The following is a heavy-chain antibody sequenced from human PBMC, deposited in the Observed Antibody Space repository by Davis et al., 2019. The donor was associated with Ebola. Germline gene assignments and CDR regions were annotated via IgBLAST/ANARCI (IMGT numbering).Heavy chain of an antibody. CDR1: GGSISSGDYF. Sequence: MPSETLSLTCAVSGGSISSGDYFWSWIRQPPGKGLEWIGYIYYSGNAYYNPSLKSRVTISVDTSKNQFSLKVNSVTAADTAVYYCARDLFGPVEMATTRTDYWGQGTLVTVSS. CDR3: ARDLFGPVEMATTRTDY. V-gene: IGHV4-30-4*01. CDR2: IYYSGNA. J-gene: IGHJ4*02. D-gene: IGHD5-24*01.